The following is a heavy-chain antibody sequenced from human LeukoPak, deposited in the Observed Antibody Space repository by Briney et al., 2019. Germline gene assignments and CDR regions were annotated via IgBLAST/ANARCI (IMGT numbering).Heavy chain of an antibody. CDR2: IYYSGST. J-gene: IGHJ4*02. D-gene: IGHD2-2*02. CDR3: ARGYCSSTSCYTHIGGVVDY. V-gene: IGHV4-31*03. Sequence: SETLSLTCTVSGGSISSGDYYWSWIRQHPGKGLEWIGYIYYSGSTYYNPSLKSRVTISVDTSKNQFSLKLSSVTAADTAVYYCARGYCSSTSCYTHIGGVVDYWGQGTLVTVSS. CDR1: GGSISSGDYY.